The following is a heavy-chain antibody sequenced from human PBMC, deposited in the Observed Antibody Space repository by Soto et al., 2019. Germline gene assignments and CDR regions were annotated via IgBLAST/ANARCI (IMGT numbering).Heavy chain of an antibody. D-gene: IGHD4-17*01. CDR3: AGGDHGVTGYCYGMDV. V-gene: IGHV4-30-2*01. CDR1: GGSISSGGYS. Sequence: QLQLQESGSGLVKPSQTLSLTCAVSGGSISSGGYSWSWIRQPPGKGLEWIGYIYHSGSTYYNPSLKSRVTISVDRSKNQFSLKLSSVTAADTAVYYCAGGDHGVTGYCYGMDVWGQGTTVTVSS. CDR2: IYHSGST. J-gene: IGHJ6*02.